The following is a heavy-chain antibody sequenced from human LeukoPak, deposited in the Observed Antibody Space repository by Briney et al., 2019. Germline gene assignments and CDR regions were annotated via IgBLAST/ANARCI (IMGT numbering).Heavy chain of an antibody. J-gene: IGHJ4*02. Sequence: PSETLSLTCSVSGVSIGTYYWSWVRQPPGKGLEWIGYINYRGTISSNPSLKSRVTISVDTSKNQFFLNLRSATAADTAVYYCARLEDYVLEYWGLGTLVTVSS. CDR3: ARLEDYVLEY. V-gene: IGHV4-59*08. CDR2: INYRGTI. CDR1: GVSIGTYY. D-gene: IGHD4-17*01.